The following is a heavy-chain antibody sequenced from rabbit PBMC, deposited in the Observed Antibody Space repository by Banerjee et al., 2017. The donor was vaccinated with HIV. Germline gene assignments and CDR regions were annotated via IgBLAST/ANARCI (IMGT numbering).Heavy chain of an antibody. Sequence: QEQLKESGGGLVQPGGSLKLSCKASGFDFSNYYMNWVRQAPGKGLEWIACIYNAYSGNTYYASWAKGRFTISKTSSTTVTLQMTSLTAADTATYFCARGAGVANYGVANYFNLWGPGTLVTVS. D-gene: IGHD2-1*01. CDR3: ARGAGVANYGVANYFNL. J-gene: IGHJ4*01. CDR1: GFDFSNYYM. V-gene: IGHV1S45*01. CDR2: IYNAYSGNT.